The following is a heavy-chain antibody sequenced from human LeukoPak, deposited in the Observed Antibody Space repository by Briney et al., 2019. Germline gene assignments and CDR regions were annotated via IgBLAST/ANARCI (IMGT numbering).Heavy chain of an antibody. V-gene: IGHV3-23*01. CDR2: ISDNEGKT. CDR1: GFTFNYYA. CDR3: ARHDSFIPY. D-gene: IGHD5-18*01. Sequence: GGSLRLSCAAYGFTFNYYAMSWVRQAPGKGLEWVSGISDNEGKTYYTDSVKGRFTISRDNTKNTVYLQMNNLRADDTAVYFFARHDSFIPYWGQGTLVTVSS. J-gene: IGHJ4*02.